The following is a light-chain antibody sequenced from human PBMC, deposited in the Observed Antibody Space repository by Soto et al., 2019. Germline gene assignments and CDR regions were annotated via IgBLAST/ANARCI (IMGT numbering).Light chain of an antibody. CDR3: SSYTSSRTYV. Sequence: QSALTQPASVSGSPGQSITISCTGTSSDVGGYNYVSWYQQHPGKAPKLMIYDVSNRPSGISNRFSGSKSGNTASLTISGLQAEDEADYYCSSYTSSRTYVFGTGDQGHRP. V-gene: IGLV2-14*01. CDR2: DVS. J-gene: IGLJ1*01. CDR1: SSDVGGYNY.